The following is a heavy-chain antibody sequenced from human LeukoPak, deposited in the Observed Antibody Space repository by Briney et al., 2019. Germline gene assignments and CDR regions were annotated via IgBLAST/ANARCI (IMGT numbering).Heavy chain of an antibody. D-gene: IGHD3-22*01. CDR2: ISAYNGNT. V-gene: IGHV1-18*01. CDR3: AREASSGYIGC. J-gene: IGHJ4*02. Sequence: ASVKVSCKASGYTFTSYGISWVRQAPGQGLEWMGWISAYNGNTNYAQKFQGRVTITADKSTSTAYMELSSLRSEDTAVYYCAREASSGYIGCWGQGTLVTVSS. CDR1: GYTFTSYG.